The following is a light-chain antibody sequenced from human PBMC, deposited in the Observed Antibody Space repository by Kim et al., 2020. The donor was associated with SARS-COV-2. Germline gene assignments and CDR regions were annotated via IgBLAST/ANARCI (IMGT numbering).Light chain of an antibody. CDR2: GAS. Sequence: SLSPGERATRSCRASQSVSSSYLAWYQQKPGQAPRLLIYGASSRATGIPDRFSGSGSGTDFTLTISRLEPEDFAVYYCQQYGSPGTFGQGTKLEI. V-gene: IGKV3-20*01. J-gene: IGKJ2*01. CDR1: QSVSSSY. CDR3: QQYGSPGT.